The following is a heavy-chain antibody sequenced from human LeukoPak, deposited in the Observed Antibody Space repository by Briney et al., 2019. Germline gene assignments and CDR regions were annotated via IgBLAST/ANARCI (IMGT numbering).Heavy chain of an antibody. CDR1: GFTVSSNY. CDR3: ARDQDSSGYCDY. J-gene: IGHJ4*02. D-gene: IGHD3-22*01. Sequence: GGSLRLSCAASGFTVSSNYMSWVRQAPGKGLEWVSVIYSGGSTYYADSVRGRFTISRDNSKNTLYLQMNSLRAEDTAVYYCARDQDSSGYCDYWGQGTLVTVSS. CDR2: IYSGGST. V-gene: IGHV3-53*01.